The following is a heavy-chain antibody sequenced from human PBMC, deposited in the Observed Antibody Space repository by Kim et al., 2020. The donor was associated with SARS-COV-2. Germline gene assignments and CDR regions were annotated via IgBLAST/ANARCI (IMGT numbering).Heavy chain of an antibody. D-gene: IGHD2-21*02. CDR3: ARDLCRSGGDCYQPYGPDY. CDR1: GYTFTSYA. Sequence: ASVKVSCKASGYTFTSYAMHWVRQAPGQRLEWMGWINAGNGNTKYSQKFQGRVTITRDTSASTAYMELSSLRSEDTAVYYCARDLCRSGGDCYQPYGPDYWGQGTLVTVSS. V-gene: IGHV1-3*01. J-gene: IGHJ4*02. CDR2: INAGNGNT.